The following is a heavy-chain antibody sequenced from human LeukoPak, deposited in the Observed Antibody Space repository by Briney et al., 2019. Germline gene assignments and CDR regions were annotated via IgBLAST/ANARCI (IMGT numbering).Heavy chain of an antibody. CDR3: AMVVGATDRDAAFDI. CDR2: IYPADSDSNT. D-gene: IGHD1-26*01. V-gene: IGHV5-51*01. CDR1: GYRFASYW. Sequence: GESLKISCKGFGYRFASYWIGWVRQMPGKGLEWMGIIYPADSDSNTRYSPSFQGQVTISADKSISTAYLQWSSLQASDTAMYYCAMVVGATDRDAAFDIWGQGTMVTVSS. J-gene: IGHJ3*02.